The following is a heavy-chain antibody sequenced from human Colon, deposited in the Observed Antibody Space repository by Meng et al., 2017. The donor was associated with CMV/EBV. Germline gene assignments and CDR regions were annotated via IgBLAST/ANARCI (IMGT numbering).Heavy chain of an antibody. V-gene: IGHV1-2*02. J-gene: IGHJ3*01. Sequence: SVKVSCKASGYTFAAYFVHWVRQAPGQGLEWMGWLTPNSGATNYAQKFKGRVTMTSDTSTSTAYLELASLTSDDTALYFCVRTHCGGGTCYSPDDAFDVWGQGTMVTVSS. CDR1: GYTFAAYF. D-gene: IGHD2-21*02. CDR3: VRTHCGGGTCYSPDDAFDV. CDR2: LTPNSGAT.